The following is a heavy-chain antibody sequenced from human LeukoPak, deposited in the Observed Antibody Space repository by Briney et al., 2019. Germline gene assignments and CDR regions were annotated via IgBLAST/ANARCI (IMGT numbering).Heavy chain of an antibody. J-gene: IGHJ4*02. CDR3: ASGVGATSTPIDY. V-gene: IGHV4-39*01. Sequence: KPSETLSLTCTVSGGSISSSSYYWGWIRQPPGKGLEWIGSIYYSGSTYYNPSLKSRVTISVDTSKNQFSLKLSSVTAADTAVHYCASGVGATSTPIDYWGQGTLGTVSS. CDR2: IYYSGST. CDR1: GGSISSSSYY. D-gene: IGHD1-26*01.